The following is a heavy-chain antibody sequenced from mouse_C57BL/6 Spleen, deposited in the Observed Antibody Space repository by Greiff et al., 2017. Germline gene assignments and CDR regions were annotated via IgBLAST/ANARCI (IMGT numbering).Heavy chain of an antibody. CDR1: GYTFTDYE. V-gene: IGHV1-15*01. J-gene: IGHJ2*01. CDR3: TNPPFITTVVADY. CDR2: IDPETGGT. Sequence: QVQLQQSGAELVRPGASVTLSCKASGYTFTDYEMHWVKQTHVHGLEWIGAIDPETGGTAYNQKFKGKAKLTADKSPSTADMELRSLTSEDSAVYYCTNPPFITTVVADYWGQGTTRTVSS. D-gene: IGHD1-1*01.